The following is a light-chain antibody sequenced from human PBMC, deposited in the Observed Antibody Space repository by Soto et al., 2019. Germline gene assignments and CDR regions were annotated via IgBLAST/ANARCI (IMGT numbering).Light chain of an antibody. CDR1: QSISDT. J-gene: IGKJ1*01. V-gene: IGKV3-11*01. CDR3: QHRSNWPPT. CDR2: DAS. Sequence: EIVVTQSPATLSVSPGGRASLSCRASQSISDTLAWYQQKVGQAPRLLIYDASNRATGIPARFSGSGSGTDFTLTISRLEPEDFAVYYCQHRSNWPPTFGQGTKVDIK.